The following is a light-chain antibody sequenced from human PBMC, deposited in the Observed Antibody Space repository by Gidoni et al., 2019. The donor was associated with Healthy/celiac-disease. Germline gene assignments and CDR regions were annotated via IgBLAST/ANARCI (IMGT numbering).Light chain of an antibody. CDR1: QSLLHSNGYNY. CDR3: MQALQTPRT. V-gene: IGKV2-28*01. CDR2: LGS. Sequence: DIVLTQFPLSLPVTPGEPASISCRSCQSLLHSNGYNYLDWYLQKPGQSPQLLIYLGSNRASGVPDRFSGSGPGTDFTLKISKVEAEDVGVYYCMQALQTPRTFGPGTKVDIK. J-gene: IGKJ3*01.